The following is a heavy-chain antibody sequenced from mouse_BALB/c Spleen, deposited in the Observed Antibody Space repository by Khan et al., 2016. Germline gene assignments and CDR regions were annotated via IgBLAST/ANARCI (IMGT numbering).Heavy chain of an antibody. Sequence: QIQLVQSGPELKKPGKTVKISCKASGYTFTNYGMNWVKQAPGKGLKWMGWINTYSGESTYADDFKGRFAFSLETSANTAYLQINNLKNEDTATYFCARYRCYYGGSRYFEYWGAGTAVTVSS. CDR3: ARYRCYYGGSRYFEY. V-gene: IGHV9-3-1*01. D-gene: IGHD1-1*01. CDR1: GYTFTNYG. CDR2: INTYSGES. J-gene: IGHJ1*01.